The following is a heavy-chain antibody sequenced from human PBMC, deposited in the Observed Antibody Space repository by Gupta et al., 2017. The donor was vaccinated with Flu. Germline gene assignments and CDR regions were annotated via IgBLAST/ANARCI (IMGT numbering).Heavy chain of an antibody. V-gene: IGHV4-59*08. CDR3: VRQGGDDFWRGNYMDV. CDR1: GGSMSTSY. Sequence: GGSMSTSYWSWIRQPPGEGLEWIGHVYDSVSTEYNPSLKSRVSISLDTSKNQVSVKLRSVTAADTAVYYCVRQGGDDFWRGNYMDVWGTGTTVTVSS. J-gene: IGHJ6*03. CDR2: VYDSVST. D-gene: IGHD3-3*01.